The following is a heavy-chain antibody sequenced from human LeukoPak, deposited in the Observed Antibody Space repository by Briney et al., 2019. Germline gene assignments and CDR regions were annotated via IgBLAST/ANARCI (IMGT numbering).Heavy chain of an antibody. D-gene: IGHD2-2*01. J-gene: IGHJ5*02. V-gene: IGHV1-46*01. CDR1: GYTFTSYY. CDR3: ARNSRDGSCYLGWFDP. CDR2: INPSGGST. Sequence: GASVKVSCKASGYTFTSYYMHWVRQAPGQGLEWMGIINPSGGSTSYAQKFQGRVTMTRDMSTSTVYMELSSLRSEDTAVYYCARNSRDGSCYLGWFDPWGQGTLVTVSS.